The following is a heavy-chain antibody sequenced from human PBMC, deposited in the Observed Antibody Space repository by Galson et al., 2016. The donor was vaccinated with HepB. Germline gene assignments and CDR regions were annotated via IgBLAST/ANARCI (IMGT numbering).Heavy chain of an antibody. CDR3: TTASGDQGY. V-gene: IGHV3-15*05. CDR1: GFTFRNAW. D-gene: IGHD1-26*01. CDR2: IKSKADGATI. J-gene: IGHJ4*02. Sequence: SLRLSCAVSGFTFRNAWMTWVRQAPGKGLEWVGRIKSKADGATIEYGAPEKGRFFISRDDAKSTLYLQINSLRIDDTAVYFCTTASGDQGYWGQGTLVTVSS.